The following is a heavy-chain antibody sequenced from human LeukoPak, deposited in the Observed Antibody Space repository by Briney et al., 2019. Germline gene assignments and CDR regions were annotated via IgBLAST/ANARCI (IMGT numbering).Heavy chain of an antibody. Sequence: PGGSLRLSCAASGFTFSTYWMSWVRQAPGKGPEWVANIKEDGSEKNYVDSVKGRFIISRDNVENSLHLQMNSLRVEDTAMYYCARGPRVRGVVVSHYYGMDVWGKGTMITVSS. V-gene: IGHV3-7*03. CDR1: GFTFSTYW. D-gene: IGHD3-10*01. J-gene: IGHJ6*04. CDR2: IKEDGSEK. CDR3: ARGPRVRGVVVSHYYGMDV.